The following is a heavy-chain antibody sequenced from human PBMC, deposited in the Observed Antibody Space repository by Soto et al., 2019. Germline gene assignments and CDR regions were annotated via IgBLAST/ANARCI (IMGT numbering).Heavy chain of an antibody. CDR3: ARGGYSSSFWICPYYYDSSGSACSYYFDY. V-gene: IGHV4-34*01. D-gene: IGHD3-22*01. Sequence: SETLSLTCPVYGGSGGSFSGHYWSWIRHPPGKGLEWIGEINHSGSTNYNPSLKSRVTISVATSKNQFSLKLSSVTAADTAVYYCARGGYSSSFWICPYYYDSSGSACSYYFDYWGQGTLVTVSS. CDR2: INHSGST. CDR1: GGSGGSFSGHY. J-gene: IGHJ4*02.